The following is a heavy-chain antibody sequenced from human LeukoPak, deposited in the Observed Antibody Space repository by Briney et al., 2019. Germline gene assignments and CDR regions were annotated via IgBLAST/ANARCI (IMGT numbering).Heavy chain of an antibody. D-gene: IGHD1-26*01. CDR2: IYYSGST. J-gene: IGHJ6*03. Sequence: SETLSLTCTVSGGSISSSSYYWGWIRQPPGKGLEWFGSIYYSGSTYYNPSLKSRVTISVDTSKNQFSLKLSSVTAADTAVYYCARQRPLGTYSGPPHYYYCYYMDVWGKGTTVTVSS. CDR1: GGSISSSSYY. V-gene: IGHV4-39*01. CDR3: ARQRPLGTYSGPPHYYYCYYMDV.